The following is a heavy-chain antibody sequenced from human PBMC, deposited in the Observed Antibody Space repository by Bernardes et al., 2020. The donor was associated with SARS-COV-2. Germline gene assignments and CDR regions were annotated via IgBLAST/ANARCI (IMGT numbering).Heavy chain of an antibody. Sequence: LSLPCAVYVGSFSGYYFSWVRQPPGKGLEWIGEINHSGITNYNPSPKRRATISVDTSKNQFPLKLSIVTAADRAVYNCPSSTPLGYNFDYWGQGTLVTVSS. J-gene: IGHJ4*02. D-gene: IGHD6-13*01. CDR1: VGSFSGYY. V-gene: IGHV4-34*01. CDR2: INHSGIT. CDR3: PSSTPLGYNFDY.